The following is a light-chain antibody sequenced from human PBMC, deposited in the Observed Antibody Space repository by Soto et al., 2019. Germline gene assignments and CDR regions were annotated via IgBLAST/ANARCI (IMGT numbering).Light chain of an antibody. J-gene: IGLJ2*01. CDR1: SSDVGSYDL. V-gene: IGLV2-14*02. Sequence: QSVLTQPASVSGSPGQSITISCTGTSSDVGSYDLVSWYQHHPGTAPKLILYEVTKRPSGVSNRFSGSKSGNTASLTISDLQADDEADYYCSSYTSRSTLVFGGGTKVTVL. CDR2: EVT. CDR3: SSYTSRSTLV.